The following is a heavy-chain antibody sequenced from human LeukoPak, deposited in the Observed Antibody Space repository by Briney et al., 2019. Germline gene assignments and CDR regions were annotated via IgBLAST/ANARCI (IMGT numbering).Heavy chain of an antibody. CDR1: GYTFTGYY. V-gene: IGHV1-2*02. Sequence: ASVKVSCKASGYTFTGYYMHWVRQAPGQGLEWMGWINPNSGGTNYAQKFQGRATMTRDTSISTAYMELSRLRSDDTAVYYCARSHSRVVVAATPFGYWGQGTLVTVSS. CDR2: INPNSGGT. J-gene: IGHJ4*02. CDR3: ARSHSRVVVAATPFGY. D-gene: IGHD2-15*01.